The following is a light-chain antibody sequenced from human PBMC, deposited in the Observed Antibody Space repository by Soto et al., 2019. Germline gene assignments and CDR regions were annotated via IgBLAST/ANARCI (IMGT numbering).Light chain of an antibody. CDR2: SAS. Sequence: EIVMTQSPATLSVSPGERATLSCRASQSISTELAWYQQKPGQPPRLLIYSASTRATGVPPRFTGSGSGSEFTLTISGLQSEDFAVSYCQQGHNWPLTFGQGTRLEI. CDR3: QQGHNWPLT. CDR1: QSISTE. J-gene: IGKJ2*01. V-gene: IGKV3-15*01.